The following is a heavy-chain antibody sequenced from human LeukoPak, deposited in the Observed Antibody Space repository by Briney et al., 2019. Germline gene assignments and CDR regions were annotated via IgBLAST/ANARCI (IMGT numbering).Heavy chain of an antibody. CDR1: GFTFSSYG. Sequence: SGGSLRLSCAASGFTFSSYGMHWVRQAPGKGLEWVTFIRYDGSNKYYADSVKGRFTISRDNSKNTLNLHMNSLRAKDTAVYYCAKDPTHYRVWDYYETIGLSYWGQGTLVTVSS. CDR2: IRYDGSNK. J-gene: IGHJ4*02. CDR3: AKDPTHYRVWDYYETIGLSY. V-gene: IGHV3-30*02. D-gene: IGHD3-22*01.